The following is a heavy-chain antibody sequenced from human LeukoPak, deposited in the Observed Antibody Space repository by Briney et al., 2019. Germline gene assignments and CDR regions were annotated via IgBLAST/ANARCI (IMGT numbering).Heavy chain of an antibody. CDR1: GFSFSSYA. J-gene: IGHJ4*02. D-gene: IGHD2-2*02. V-gene: IGHV3-23*01. Sequence: PGGSLRLSCAAFGFSFSSYAMSWVRQAPGKGLEWVSGISGSGGSTYYADSAKGRFTISRDNSKNTLFLQLNSLRAEDTAVYYCAKAAIDTVFDYWGQGTLVTVSS. CDR3: AKAAIDTVFDY. CDR2: ISGSGGST.